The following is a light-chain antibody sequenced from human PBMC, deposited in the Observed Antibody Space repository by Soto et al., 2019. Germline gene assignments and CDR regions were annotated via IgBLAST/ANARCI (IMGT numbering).Light chain of an antibody. Sequence: IQMTQSPSSLSASVGDRVTITCRASQSISSYLNWYQQRPGKAPELLIYAASSLQSGVPSRFSGSGSGTDFTLTISSLQPEDFATYYCQQSYSPLLTFGGGTKVEIK. CDR2: AAS. CDR3: QQSYSPLLT. V-gene: IGKV1-39*01. J-gene: IGKJ4*01. CDR1: QSISSY.